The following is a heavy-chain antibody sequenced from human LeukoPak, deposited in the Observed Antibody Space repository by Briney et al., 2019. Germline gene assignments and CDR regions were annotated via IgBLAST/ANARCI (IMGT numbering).Heavy chain of an antibody. CDR2: ISGSGGST. V-gene: IGHV3-23*01. CDR3: ANPPFGELLSPYYYYYMDV. J-gene: IGHJ6*03. CDR1: GSTFSSYA. D-gene: IGHD3-10*01. Sequence: GGSLRLSCAASGSTFSSYAMSWVRQAPGKGLEWVSAISGSGGSTYYADSVKGRFTISRGNSKNTLYLQMNSLRAEDTAVYYCANPPFGELLSPYYYYYMDVWGKGTTVTVSS.